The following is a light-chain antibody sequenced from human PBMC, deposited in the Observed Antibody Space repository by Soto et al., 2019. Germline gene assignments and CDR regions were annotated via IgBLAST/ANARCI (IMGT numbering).Light chain of an antibody. CDR3: SSYAGSNNLYV. J-gene: IGLJ1*01. CDR2: EVS. V-gene: IGLV2-8*01. CDR1: SRDFGGYNY. Sequence: QSVLTQPPSASGSPGRSVTISCTGTSRDFGGYNYVSWYQQDSGKAPKLMIYEVSKRPSGVPDRFSGSKSGNTASLTVSGLQAEDEADYYCSSYAGSNNLYVFGTGTKVTVL.